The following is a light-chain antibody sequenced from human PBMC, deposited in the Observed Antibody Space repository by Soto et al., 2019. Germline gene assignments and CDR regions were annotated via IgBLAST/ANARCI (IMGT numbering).Light chain of an antibody. J-gene: IGKJ5*01. V-gene: IGKV3D-20*02. CDR3: QQRSNWPPIT. CDR2: DAS. CDR1: QTVRNNY. Sequence: EFVLTQSPGTLSLSPGERATLSCRASQTVRNNYLAWYQQKPGQAPRLLIYDASSRATGIPDRFSGSGSGTHFTLTINSLEPEDFAVYYCQQRSNWPPITFGQGTRLEIK.